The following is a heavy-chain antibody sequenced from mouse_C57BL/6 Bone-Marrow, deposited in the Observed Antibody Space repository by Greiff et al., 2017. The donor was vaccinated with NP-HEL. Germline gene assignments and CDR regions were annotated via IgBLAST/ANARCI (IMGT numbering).Heavy chain of an antibody. Sequence: QVQLQQSGAELVKPGASVKQSCKASGYTFTSYWMQWVKQRPGQGLEWIGEIDPSDSYTNYNQKFKGKATLTVDTSSSTAYMQLSSLTSEDSAVYYCATAQATAWFAYWGQGTLVTVSA. J-gene: IGHJ3*01. V-gene: IGHV1-50*01. CDR2: IDPSDSYT. CDR3: ATAQATAWFAY. D-gene: IGHD3-2*02. CDR1: GYTFTSYW.